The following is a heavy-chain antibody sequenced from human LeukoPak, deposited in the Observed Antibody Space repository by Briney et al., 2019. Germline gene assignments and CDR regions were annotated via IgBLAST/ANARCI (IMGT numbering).Heavy chain of an antibody. V-gene: IGHV4-34*01. CDR3: ARMTLRDY. Sequence: SETLSLTCAVYGVSFSGYYWSWIRQPPGKGLEWIGEINHSGSTNYNPSLKSRVTISVDTSKNQFSLKLSSVTAADTAVYYCARMTLRDYWGQGTLVTVSS. CDR1: GVSFSGYY. CDR2: INHSGST. J-gene: IGHJ4*02.